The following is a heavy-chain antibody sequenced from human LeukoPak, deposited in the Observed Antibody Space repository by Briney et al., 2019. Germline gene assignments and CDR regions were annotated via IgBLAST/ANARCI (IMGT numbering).Heavy chain of an antibody. CDR3: ARYGIKGCSTTNCYTSYFYYGMDV. CDR1: GDRFKREW. CDR2: IFPHDSNT. J-gene: IGHJ6*02. Sequence: GASLQSCSHGAGDRFKREWIGGVGRRSGKRPDWKGFIFPHDSNTKYSPSFQGQVTISVDKSISTAYVQWSILKASDTAMYYCARYGIKGCSTTNCYTSYFYYGMDVWGQGTTVTVSS. V-gene: IGHV5-51*01. D-gene: IGHD2-2*02.